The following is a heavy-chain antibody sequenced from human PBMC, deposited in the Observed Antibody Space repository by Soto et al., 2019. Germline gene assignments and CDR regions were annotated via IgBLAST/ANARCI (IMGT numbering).Heavy chain of an antibody. D-gene: IGHD2-2*01. CDR1: GYTFTGYY. Sequence: GASVKVSCKASGYTFTGYYMHWVRQAPGQGLEWMGWINAYSGNTNYAQKLQGRVTITRDTSASTAYMELSSLRSEDTAVYYCARDRRSSSSSSTPDYWGQGTLVTVSS. CDR2: INAYSGNT. V-gene: IGHV1-2*02. CDR3: ARDRRSSSSSSTPDY. J-gene: IGHJ4*02.